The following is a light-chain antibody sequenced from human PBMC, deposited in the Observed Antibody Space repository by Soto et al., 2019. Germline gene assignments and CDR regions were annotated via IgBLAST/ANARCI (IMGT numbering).Light chain of an antibody. J-gene: IGKJ2*01. Sequence: IHMTQSPSSLSASVGDRVTITCRASQRITTYWNWYQQKPGEAPKLLISTSGTLQRGVPSRFTGSGSGTDFTLTITGLQRADFATYFCQQTYNTPYTFGQGTKLEIK. V-gene: IGKV1-39*01. CDR3: QQTYNTPYT. CDR2: TSG. CDR1: QRITTY.